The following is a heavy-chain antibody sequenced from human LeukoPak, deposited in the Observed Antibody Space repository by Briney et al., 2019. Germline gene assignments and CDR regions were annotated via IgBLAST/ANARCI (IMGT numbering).Heavy chain of an antibody. CDR1: GGSISSGDYY. D-gene: IGHD2-15*01. CDR3: ARGVVVVAAPSRYFDL. V-gene: IGHV4-30-4*01. J-gene: IGHJ2*01. CDR2: IYYSGST. Sequence: SETLSLTCTVSGGSISSGDYYWSWIRQPPGKGLEWIGYIYYSGSTYYNPSLKSRVTISVDTSKNQFSLKLSSVTAADTAVYYCARGVVVVAAPSRYFDLWGRGTLVTVSS.